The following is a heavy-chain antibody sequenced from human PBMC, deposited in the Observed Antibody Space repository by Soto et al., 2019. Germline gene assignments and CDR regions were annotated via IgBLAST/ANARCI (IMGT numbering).Heavy chain of an antibody. D-gene: IGHD1-26*01. CDR3: ASTVGATVDYYYGMDV. V-gene: IGHV5-10-1*01. CDR2: IDPSDSYT. CDR1: GYSFTSYW. J-gene: IGHJ6*02. Sequence: GESLKISCKGSGYSFTSYWISWVRQMPGKGLEWMGRIDPSDSYTNYSPSFQGHVTISADKSISTAYLQWSSLKASDTAMYYCASTVGATVDYYYGMDVWGQGTTVTVSS.